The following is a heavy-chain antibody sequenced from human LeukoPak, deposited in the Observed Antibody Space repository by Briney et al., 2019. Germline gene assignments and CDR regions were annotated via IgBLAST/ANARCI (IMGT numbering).Heavy chain of an antibody. J-gene: IGHJ1*01. D-gene: IGHD1-26*01. CDR1: GLTVSSNY. V-gene: IGHV3-53*01. CDR3: ATSIVGLTYDEHFQH. Sequence: GGSLRLSCAASGLTVSSNYMSWVRQAPGKGLEWVSVIYSGGSTYYADSVKGRFTISRDNSKNTLYLQMNSLRPEDTAVYYCATSIVGLTYDEHFQHWGQGTLVTVSS. CDR2: IYSGGST.